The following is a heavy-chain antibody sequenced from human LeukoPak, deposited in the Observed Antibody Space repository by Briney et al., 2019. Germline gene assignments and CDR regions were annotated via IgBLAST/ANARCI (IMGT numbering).Heavy chain of an antibody. CDR2: ISGSGGST. CDR1: GFTFSSYA. V-gene: IGHV3-23*01. Sequence: GGSLRLSCAASGFTFSSYAMSWVRQAPGKGLKWVSAISGSGGSTYYADSVKGRFTISRDNSKNTLYLQMSSLRAEDTAVYYCVLLWFGTPFDPWGQGTLVTVSS. CDR3: VLLWFGTPFDP. J-gene: IGHJ5*02. D-gene: IGHD3-10*01.